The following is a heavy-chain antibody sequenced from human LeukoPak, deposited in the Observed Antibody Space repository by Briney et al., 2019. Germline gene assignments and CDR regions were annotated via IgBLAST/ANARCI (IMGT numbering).Heavy chain of an antibody. Sequence: GASVKVSCKASGYTFTSYAMNWVRQAPGQGLEWMGWINTNTGNPTYAQGFTGRFVFSLDTSVSTAYLQISSLKVEDTAVYYCARGPRAYSGSPSYYFEYWGQGTLVTVSS. CDR1: GYTFTSYA. J-gene: IGHJ4*02. D-gene: IGHD1-26*01. CDR2: INTNTGNP. CDR3: ARGPRAYSGSPSYYFEY. V-gene: IGHV7-4-1*02.